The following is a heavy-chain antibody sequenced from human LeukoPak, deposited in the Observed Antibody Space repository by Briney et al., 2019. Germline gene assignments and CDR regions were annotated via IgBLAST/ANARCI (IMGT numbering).Heavy chain of an antibody. CDR1: GFTLSTYW. CDR2: INSDGSST. CDR3: ATGSSGDYYFDY. V-gene: IGHV3-74*01. D-gene: IGHD4-17*01. J-gene: IGHJ4*02. Sequence: GGSLRLSCAASGFTLSTYWMHWVRQAPGKGLVWVSRINSDGSSTSYAESVKGRFTISRDNAKNTLYLQTNSLRAEDTAVYYCATGSSGDYYFDYWGQGTLVTVSS.